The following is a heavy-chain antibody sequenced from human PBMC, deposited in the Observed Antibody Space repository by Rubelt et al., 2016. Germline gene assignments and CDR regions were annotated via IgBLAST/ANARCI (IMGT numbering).Heavy chain of an antibody. CDR3: ARALPVAGDY. Sequence: QVQLVESGGGVVQPGRSLRLSCAASGFPFSSYGMHWLRQAPRKGLKWVAVIQFVGSNKYYVDSVKGRFAISRDNSKNSLYLQMKRLGAEDTAVYYCARALPVAGDYWGQGTLVTVSS. J-gene: IGHJ4*02. V-gene: IGHV3-30*03. CDR2: IQFVGSNK. CDR1: GFPFSSYG. D-gene: IGHD6-19*01.